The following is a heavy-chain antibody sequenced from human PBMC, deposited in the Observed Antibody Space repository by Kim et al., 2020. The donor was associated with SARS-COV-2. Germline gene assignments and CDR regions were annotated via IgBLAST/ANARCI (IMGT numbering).Heavy chain of an antibody. Sequence: NSNPSLQSRVMISVDTSKEQFSLNVTSVTATDTAVYYCARGGSYYALKYWGQGTLVTVSS. D-gene: IGHD1-26*01. V-gene: IGHV4-34*01. J-gene: IGHJ1*01. CDR3: ARGGSYYALKY.